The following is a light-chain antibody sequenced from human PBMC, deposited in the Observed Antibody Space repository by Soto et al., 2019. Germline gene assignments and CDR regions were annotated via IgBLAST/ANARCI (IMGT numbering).Light chain of an antibody. CDR1: SSDIGAYNF. CDR2: DVN. Sequence: QSVLTQPASVSGSPGQSITISCTGTSSDIGAYNFVSWYQQHPGKAPKLMLYDVNIRPSGVSNRFSGSKSGNTASLTISGLQSEDEADYYCTSWTTITTMIVGGGTKLTVL. J-gene: IGLJ2*01. V-gene: IGLV2-14*03. CDR3: TSWTTITTMI.